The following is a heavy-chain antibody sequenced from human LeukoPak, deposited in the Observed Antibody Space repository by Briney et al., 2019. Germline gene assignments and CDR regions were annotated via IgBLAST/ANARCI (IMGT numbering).Heavy chain of an antibody. CDR2: VSGSGDAT. Sequence: GGSLRLSCEVSGFTSGTNGLTYGLTWVRQAPGKGLEWVSSVSGSGDATYIADSVRGRFTISRDNSKNTLYLQMNSLRAEDTAVYYCASLNSSSDAFDIWGQGTMVTVSS. V-gene: IGHV3-23*01. CDR3: ASLNSSSDAFDI. J-gene: IGHJ3*02. CDR1: GFTSGTNGLTYG.